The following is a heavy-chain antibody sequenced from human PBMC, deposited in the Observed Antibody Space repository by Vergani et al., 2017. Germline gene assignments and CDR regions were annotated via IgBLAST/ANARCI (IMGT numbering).Heavy chain of an antibody. CDR3: ARGVIGYYDSSGTDYALDY. D-gene: IGHD3-22*01. V-gene: IGHV3-7*01. Sequence: EVQLVESGGGLVQPGGSLRLSCAASGFTFSSYWMSWVRQAPGKGLEWVANIKQDGSEKYYVDSVKGRFTISRDNAKNSLYLQMNSLRAEDTAVYYCARGVIGYYDSSGTDYALDYWGQGTLVTVSS. J-gene: IGHJ4*02. CDR2: IKQDGSEK. CDR1: GFTFSSYW.